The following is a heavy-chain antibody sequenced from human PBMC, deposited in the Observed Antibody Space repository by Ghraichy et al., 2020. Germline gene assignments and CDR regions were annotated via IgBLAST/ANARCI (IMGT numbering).Heavy chain of an antibody. CDR2: IYYSGST. V-gene: IGHV4-31*03. CDR1: GGSISSGGYY. D-gene: IGHD3-3*01. CDR3: ARDGYDFWSGYENWFDP. J-gene: IGHJ5*02. Sequence: SETLSLTCTVSGGSISSGGYYWSWIRQHPGKGLEWIGYIYYSGSTYYNPSLKSRVTISVDTSKNQFSLKLSSVTAADTAVYYCARDGYDFWSGYENWFDPWGQGTLVTVSS.